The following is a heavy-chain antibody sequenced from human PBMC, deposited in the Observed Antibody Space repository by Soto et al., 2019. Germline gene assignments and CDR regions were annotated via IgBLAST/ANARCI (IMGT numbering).Heavy chain of an antibody. CDR1: GGTFSSYT. Sequence: ASVKVSCKASGGTFSSYTISWVRQAPGQGLEWMGRIIPILGIANYAQKFQGRVTITADKSTSTAYMELSSLRSEDTAVYYCARDLWFGELLRDAKNAFDIWGQGTMVTVSS. V-gene: IGHV1-69*04. J-gene: IGHJ3*02. D-gene: IGHD3-10*01. CDR2: IIPILGIA. CDR3: ARDLWFGELLRDAKNAFDI.